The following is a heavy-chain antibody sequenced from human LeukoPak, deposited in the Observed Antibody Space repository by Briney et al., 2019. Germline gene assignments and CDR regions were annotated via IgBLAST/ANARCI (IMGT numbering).Heavy chain of an antibody. V-gene: IGHV1-2*04. CDR3: AVDLSAMVRGGYDFDY. CDR1: GYTFTGYY. J-gene: IGHJ4*02. Sequence: ASVKVSCKASGYTFTGYYMHWVRQAPGQGLEWMGLINPNSGGTNYAQKFQGWVTMTRDTSISTAYMELSRLRSDDTAVYYCAVDLSAMVRGGYDFDYWSQGTLVTVSS. CDR2: INPNSGGT. D-gene: IGHD3-10*01.